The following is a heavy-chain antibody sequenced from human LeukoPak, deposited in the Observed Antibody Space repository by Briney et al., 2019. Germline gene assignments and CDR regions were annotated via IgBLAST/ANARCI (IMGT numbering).Heavy chain of an antibody. CDR2: INHSGST. V-gene: IGHV4-34*01. J-gene: IGHJ5*02. CDR1: GFTFGDYA. Sequence: LRLSCTASGFTFGDYAMSWVRQAPGKGLEWIGEINHSGSTNYNPSLKSRVTISVDTSKNQFSLKLSSVTAADTAVYYCARGRHIVVVVAASGRYNWFDPWGQGTLVTVSS. D-gene: IGHD2-15*01. CDR3: ARGRHIVVVVAASGRYNWFDP.